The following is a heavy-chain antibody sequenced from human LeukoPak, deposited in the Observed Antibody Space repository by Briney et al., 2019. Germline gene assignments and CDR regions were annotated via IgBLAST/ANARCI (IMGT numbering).Heavy chain of an antibody. CDR1: GFTFSSYS. CDR3: AGLTRGSSSSKYYFDY. CDR2: ISSSSSYI. V-gene: IGHV3-21*01. Sequence: GGSLRLSCAASGFTFSSYSMNWVRQAPGKGLGWVSSISSSSSYIYYADSVKGRLTISRDNAKNSLYLQMNSLRAEDTAVYYCAGLTRGSSSSKYYFDYWGQGTLVTVSS. J-gene: IGHJ4*02. D-gene: IGHD6-6*01.